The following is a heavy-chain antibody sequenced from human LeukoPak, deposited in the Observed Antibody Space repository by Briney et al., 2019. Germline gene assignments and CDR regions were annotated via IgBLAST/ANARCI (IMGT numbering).Heavy chain of an antibody. J-gene: IGHJ5*02. D-gene: IGHD6-13*01. CDR1: GGSISSYY. V-gene: IGHV4-4*07. Sequence: SETLSLTCTVSGGSISSYYWSWIRQPAGKGLEWIGRIYTSGSTNYNPSLKSRVTMSVDTSKNQFSLKLSSVTAADTAVYYCARDRDRGILAAGWFEPWGQGTLVTVSS. CDR2: IYTSGST. CDR3: ARDRDRGILAAGWFEP.